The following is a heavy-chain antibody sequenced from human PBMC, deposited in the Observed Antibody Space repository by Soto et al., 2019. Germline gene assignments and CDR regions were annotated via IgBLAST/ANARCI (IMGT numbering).Heavy chain of an antibody. CDR2: ISSSSSYI. D-gene: IGHD3-22*01. J-gene: IGHJ4*02. CDR3: ARDHSRPYYYVSSAHPPMDY. CDR1: GFTFSSYS. Sequence: GGSLRLSCAASGFTFSSYSMNWVRQAPGKGLEWVSSISSSSSYIYYADSVKGRFTISRDNAKNSLYLQMNSLRAEDTAVYYCARDHSRPYYYVSSAHPPMDYSVQGTLVTVSS. V-gene: IGHV3-21*01.